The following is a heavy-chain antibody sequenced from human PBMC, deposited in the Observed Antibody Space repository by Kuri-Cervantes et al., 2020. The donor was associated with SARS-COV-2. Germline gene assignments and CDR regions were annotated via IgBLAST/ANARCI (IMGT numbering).Heavy chain of an antibody. CDR1: GGSISTYY. J-gene: IGHJ6*02. CDR2: IYYSGST. CDR3: ARESNYSHYYGTEV. Sequence: ESLKISCTVSGGSISTYYWSWIRQPPGKGLEWIGYIYYSGSTTYNPSLKSRVTISVDTSKNQFSLELDSVTAADAAVYYCARESNYSHYYGTEVWGQGTTVTVSS. V-gene: IGHV4-59*01.